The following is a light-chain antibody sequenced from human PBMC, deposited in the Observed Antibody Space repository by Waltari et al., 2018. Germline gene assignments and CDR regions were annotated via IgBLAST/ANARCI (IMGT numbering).Light chain of an antibody. J-gene: IGLJ3*02. V-gene: IGLV2-14*01. CDR3: SSYTSSSTLRV. Sequence: QSALTQPASVSGSPGQSITISCTGTSSDVGGYNYVSWYQQHPGKAPKLMIYDVSNRPSGVSNRFSGSKSGNTASLTISGLQAEDKADYYCSSYTSSSTLRVFGGGTKLTVL. CDR2: DVS. CDR1: SSDVGGYNY.